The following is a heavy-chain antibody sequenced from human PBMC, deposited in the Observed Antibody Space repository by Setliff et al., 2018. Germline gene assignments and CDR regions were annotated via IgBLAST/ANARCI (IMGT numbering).Heavy chain of an antibody. D-gene: IGHD5-18*01. CDR2: VSSSSIYM. CDR3: ARGRGVDTAMVYFDY. V-gene: IGHV3-21*05. Sequence: GGSLRLSCAASGFSLSNHGMNWVRQAPGKGLEWISYVSSSSIYMFYVDSVKGRFTISRDNAKNSLYLQMNSLGAEDTAVYYCARGRGVDTAMVYFDYWGQGTLVTVSS. CDR1: GFSLSNHG. J-gene: IGHJ4*02.